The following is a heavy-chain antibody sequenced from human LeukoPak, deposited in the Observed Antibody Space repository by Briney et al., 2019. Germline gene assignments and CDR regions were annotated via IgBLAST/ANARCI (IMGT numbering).Heavy chain of an antibody. Sequence: PGGSLRLSCAFSGFTFNSHYVHWVRQAPGQGLLWVSRTTDDATTTYADSVRSRFTISRDIAKKTLYLQMNSLRAEDTAVYYCARGHLYSFDHWGQGALVTVSS. CDR3: ARGHLYSFDH. J-gene: IGHJ4*02. D-gene: IGHD4-11*01. V-gene: IGHV3-74*01. CDR1: GFTFNSHY. CDR2: TTDDATTT.